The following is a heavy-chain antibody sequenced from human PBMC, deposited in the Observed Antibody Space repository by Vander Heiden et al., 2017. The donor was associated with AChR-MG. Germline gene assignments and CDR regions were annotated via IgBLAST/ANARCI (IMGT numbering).Heavy chain of an antibody. D-gene: IGHD5-18*01. CDR1: GGSFSNCA. CDR2: IIPFCRSA. V-gene: IGHV1-69*01. CDR3: VSRDIYTAYNNFSPGRFDY. J-gene: IGHJ4*02. Sequence: QMQLMQSGAEVKKPGSSVKVSCKPSGGSFSNCAFSWVRHAPGQGLEWRGGIIPFCRSANYAQKFQGRVLITADDSTSTAYMELSSLKSADTAVYFCVSRDIYTAYNNFSPGRFDYWGQGTLVTVSS.